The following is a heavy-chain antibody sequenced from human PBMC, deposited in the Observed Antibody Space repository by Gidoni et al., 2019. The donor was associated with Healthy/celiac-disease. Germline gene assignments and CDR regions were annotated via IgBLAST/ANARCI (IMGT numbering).Heavy chain of an antibody. V-gene: IGHV3-21*01. CDR3: ARDKGAFDI. CDR1: GFTSSSYS. J-gene: IGHJ3*02. Sequence: EVQLVESGGGLVKPGWYLRLACAASGFTSSSYSMNWVRQAPGKGLEWVASISSSSSYICYADSVKGRFTISRDNAKNSLYLQMNSLRAEDTAVYYCARDKGAFDIWGQGTMVTVSS. CDR2: ISSSSSYI.